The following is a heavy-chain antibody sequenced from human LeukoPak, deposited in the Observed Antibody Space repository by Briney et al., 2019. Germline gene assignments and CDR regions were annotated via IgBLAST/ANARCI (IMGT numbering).Heavy chain of an antibody. V-gene: IGHV1-8*03. D-gene: IGHD3-9*01. CDR1: GYTFTTLD. CDR2: INPKSGYT. Sequence: ASVKVSCKASGYTFTTLDINWVRQATGQGLEWMGWINPKSGYTGSAQKFQGRVTITRDTSISTAYMELSSLRSEDTAVYYCAREGAFDDIKAHWGQGTLVTVSS. J-gene: IGHJ4*02. CDR3: AREGAFDDIKAH.